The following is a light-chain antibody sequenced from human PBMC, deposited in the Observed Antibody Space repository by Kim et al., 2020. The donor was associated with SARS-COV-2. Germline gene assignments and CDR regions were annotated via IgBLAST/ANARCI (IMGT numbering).Light chain of an antibody. J-gene: IGKJ1*01. V-gene: IGKV1-5*01. Sequence: LGDRVPLSCRASQSIRSWLAWYQQKPGKAPKVLIYDASSLESEVPSRFSGSGSGTEFTLTISSLQPDDFATYYCQQYNSHSPSWTFGQGTKVDIK. CDR2: DAS. CDR3: QQYNSHSPSWT. CDR1: QSIRSW.